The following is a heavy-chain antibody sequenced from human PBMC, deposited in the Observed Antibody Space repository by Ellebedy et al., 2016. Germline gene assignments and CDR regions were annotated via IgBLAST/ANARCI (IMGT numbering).Heavy chain of an antibody. CDR2: ISYDGTNK. V-gene: IGHV3-30*18. CDR1: GFTFSRYD. CDR3: AKDRQIHSTGWPLEY. Sequence: GGSLRLSCAASGFTFSRYDMHWVRQAPGKGLEWVAVISYDGTNKYYADSVKGRFTISRDNSKNTLYLQMNSLRAKDTAVYSCAKDRQIHSTGWPLEYWGQGTLVTVSS. D-gene: IGHD6-19*01. J-gene: IGHJ4*02.